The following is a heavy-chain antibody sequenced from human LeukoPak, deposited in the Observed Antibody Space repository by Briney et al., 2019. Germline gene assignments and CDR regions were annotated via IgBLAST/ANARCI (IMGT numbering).Heavy chain of an antibody. Sequence: ASVNVSFKPSAYTFTSYGISWVRQAPGQGLEWVGWISGYNGNTKYAQKLQGRVTMTTDTSTSTAYMELRSLRSDDTAVYYCARDSLQIYYDSSGYHLDAFDNWGQGTMVTVSS. D-gene: IGHD3-22*01. CDR3: ARDSLQIYYDSSGYHLDAFDN. V-gene: IGHV1-18*01. CDR1: AYTFTSYG. J-gene: IGHJ3*02. CDR2: ISGYNGNT.